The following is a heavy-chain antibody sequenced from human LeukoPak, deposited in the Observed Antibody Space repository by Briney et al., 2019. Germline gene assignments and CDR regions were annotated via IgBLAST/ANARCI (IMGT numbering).Heavy chain of an antibody. J-gene: IGHJ6*02. D-gene: IGHD3-3*01. Sequence: ASVKVSCKVSGYTLTELSMYWVRQAPGKGLEWMGGFDPEDGETIYAQKFQGRVTMTEDTSTDTAYMELSSLRSEDTAVYYCATGLRYYDFWSGSMDVWGQGTTVTVSS. V-gene: IGHV1-24*01. CDR2: FDPEDGET. CDR3: ATGLRYYDFWSGSMDV. CDR1: GYTLTELS.